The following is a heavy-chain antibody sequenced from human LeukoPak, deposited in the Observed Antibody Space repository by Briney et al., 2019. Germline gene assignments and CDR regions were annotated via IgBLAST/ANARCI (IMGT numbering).Heavy chain of an antibody. CDR3: ARDNYFDY. J-gene: IGHJ4*02. Sequence: ASVTVSCKTSGYTFTGYYMHWVRQAPGQGLEWMGWINPNSGGTNYAQKFQGRVTMTRDTSISTAYMELSRLKSDDTAVYYCARDNYFDYWGQGTLVTVSS. CDR1: GYTFTGYY. V-gene: IGHV1-2*02. CDR2: INPNSGGT.